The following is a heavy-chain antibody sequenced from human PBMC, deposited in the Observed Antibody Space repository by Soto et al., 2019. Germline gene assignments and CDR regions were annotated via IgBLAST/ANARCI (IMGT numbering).Heavy chain of an antibody. CDR1: GDSINTHNW. J-gene: IGHJ4*02. V-gene: IGHV4-4*02. CDR3: ARSSGWPPYYFDF. Sequence: QVQLQESGPGLVKPSGTLSLTCLISGDSINTHNWWSWVRQSPGKGLEWIGEVFHSGSTNYNPSLXXRXXMSVDKSMNQFSLKLRSVTAADTAVYYCARSSGWPPYYFDFWGQGALVTVSS. CDR2: VFHSGST. D-gene: IGHD6-19*01.